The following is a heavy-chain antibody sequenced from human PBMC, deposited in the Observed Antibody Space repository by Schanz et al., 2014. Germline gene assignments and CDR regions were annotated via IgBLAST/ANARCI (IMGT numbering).Heavy chain of an antibody. J-gene: IGHJ5*02. CDR3: ARAPPLVRGIAGWFGP. D-gene: IGHD3-10*01. Sequence: EVQLVESEGGLVQPGGSLRLSCAASGFNFITFAMSWVRQAPGKGPEWVSAIGGDASRTYYADSVKGRFTISRDNSKRTLYLQMNSLRADDTAVYYCARAPPLVRGIAGWFGPWGQGSLVTVSS. CDR2: IGGDASRT. CDR1: GFNFITFA. V-gene: IGHV3-23*04.